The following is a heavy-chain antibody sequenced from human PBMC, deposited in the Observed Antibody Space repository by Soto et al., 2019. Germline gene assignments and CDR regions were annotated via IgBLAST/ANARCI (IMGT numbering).Heavy chain of an antibody. Sequence: QVQLVESGGGVVQPGRSLRLSCAASGFTFDNYAMHWVRQAPGKGLEWVAVISFDGSTKYYADSVKGRFTISRDNSKNTLYLQMNSLRAEDTAVYYCASTRLSSDGTTPIDYWGQGTLVTVSS. V-gene: IGHV3-30-3*01. J-gene: IGHJ4*02. CDR3: ASTRLSSDGTTPIDY. CDR1: GFTFDNYA. D-gene: IGHD1-1*01. CDR2: ISFDGSTK.